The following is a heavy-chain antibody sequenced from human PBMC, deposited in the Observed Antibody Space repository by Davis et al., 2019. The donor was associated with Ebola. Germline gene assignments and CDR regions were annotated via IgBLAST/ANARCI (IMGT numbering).Heavy chain of an antibody. CDR2: IRSEATSQ. D-gene: IGHD3-22*01. V-gene: IGHV3-30*02. J-gene: IGHJ4*02. CDR3: ARDGPNYDVDY. Sequence: GESLKISCAASGFNFGGVAMSWVRQAPGKGLEWVAFIRSEATSQDYGKSVQGRFFISRDDSKNTLYLQMNSLRVDDTAVYFCARDGPNYDVDYWGQGTLVTVSA. CDR1: GFNFGGVA.